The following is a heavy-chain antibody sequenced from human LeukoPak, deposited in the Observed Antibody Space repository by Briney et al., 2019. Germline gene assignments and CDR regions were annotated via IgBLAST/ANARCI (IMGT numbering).Heavy chain of an antibody. Sequence: PGGSLRLSCAASEFTLSSYEMNWVRQAPGKGLEWVSYISSSGSSIYYVDSVKGRFTISRDNAKNSLYLQMNSLRAEDTAVYYCARDLASGWPHVHDAFDIWGQGTMVTVSS. V-gene: IGHV3-48*03. D-gene: IGHD6-19*01. J-gene: IGHJ3*02. CDR1: EFTLSSYE. CDR3: ARDLASGWPHVHDAFDI. CDR2: ISSSGSSI.